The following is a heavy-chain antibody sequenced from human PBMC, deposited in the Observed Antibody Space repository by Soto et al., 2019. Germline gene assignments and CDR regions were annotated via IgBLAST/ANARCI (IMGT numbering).Heavy chain of an antibody. CDR2: IIPIFGTA. D-gene: IGHD1-26*01. Sequence: RASVKVSCKASGGTFSSYAISWVRQAPGQGLEWMGGIIPIFGTANYAQKFQGRVTITADESTSTAYMELSSLRSEDTAVYYCARARYSGSRRSLFQHWGQGTLVTVSS. CDR1: GGTFSSYA. J-gene: IGHJ1*01. V-gene: IGHV1-69*13. CDR3: ARARYSGSRRSLFQH.